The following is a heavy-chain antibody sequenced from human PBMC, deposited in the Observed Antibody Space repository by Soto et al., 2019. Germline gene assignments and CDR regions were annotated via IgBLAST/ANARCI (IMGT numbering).Heavy chain of an antibody. CDR1: GDSISSSTYY. V-gene: IGHV4-39*01. Sequence: QLQLQESGPGLVKPSETLSLTCTVSGDSISSSTYYWGWIRQSPGKGLEWIGSIYYSGSTYYSPSLKSRITISVDASKNQFSLKLSSVTTADTAVYYCARLKAIPWWFDPWGPGALVIVSS. CDR3: ARLKAIPWWFDP. J-gene: IGHJ5*02. CDR2: IYYSGST. D-gene: IGHD2-21*01.